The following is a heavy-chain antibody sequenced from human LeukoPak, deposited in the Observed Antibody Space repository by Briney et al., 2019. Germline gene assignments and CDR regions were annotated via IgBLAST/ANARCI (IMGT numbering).Heavy chain of an antibody. CDR3: ARVSTMVRGVISTHFDY. CDR2: IWYDGSNK. J-gene: IGHJ4*02. D-gene: IGHD3-10*01. V-gene: IGHV3-33*01. CDR1: GFTFSSYG. Sequence: GGSLRLSCAASGFTFSSYGMHWVRQAPGKGLEWVAVIWYDGSNKYYEDSVKGRFTISRDNSKNTLYLQMNSLRAEDTAVYYCARVSTMVRGVISTHFDYWGQGTLVTVSS.